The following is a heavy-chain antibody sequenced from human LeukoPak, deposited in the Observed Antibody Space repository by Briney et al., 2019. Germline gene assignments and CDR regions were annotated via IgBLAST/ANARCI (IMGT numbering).Heavy chain of an antibody. J-gene: IGHJ6*02. CDR3: ARDSESRYSSGWYPGLMDV. D-gene: IGHD6-19*01. CDR1: GYTLSNHA. V-gene: IGHV1-18*04. CDR2: ISAYNGNT. Sequence: ASVKVSCKGSGYTLSNHAFSWVRQAPGQGLEWMGWISAYNGNTNYAQKLQGRVTMTTDTSTSTAYMELRSLRSDDTAVYYCARDSESRYSSGWYPGLMDVWGQGTTVTVSS.